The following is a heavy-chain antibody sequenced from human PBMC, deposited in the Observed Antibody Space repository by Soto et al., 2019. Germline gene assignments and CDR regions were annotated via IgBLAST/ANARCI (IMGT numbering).Heavy chain of an antibody. V-gene: IGHV1-69*13. Sequence: SVKVSCKASGGTFSSYAIGWVRQAPGQGLEWMGGIIPIFGTANYAQKFQGRVTITADESTSTAYMELSSLRSEDAAVYYCARDRRTGTTSYYYYGMDVRGQGTTVTVSS. CDR3: ARDRRTGTTSYYYYGMDV. D-gene: IGHD1-1*01. CDR1: GGTFSSYA. CDR2: IIPIFGTA. J-gene: IGHJ6*02.